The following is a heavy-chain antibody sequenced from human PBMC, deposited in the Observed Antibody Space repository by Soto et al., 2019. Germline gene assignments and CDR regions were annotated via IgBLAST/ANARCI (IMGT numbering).Heavy chain of an antibody. CDR1: GYSFTNYW. Sequence: GESLKISCKASGYSFTNYWIGWVRQMSGKGLEWMGVIYPADSNTKFSPSFQGQVTISVDKSISTAYLQWSSLKASDSAMYYCARKEYNFDGNSFGYWGQGTQVTVSS. CDR3: ARKEYNFDGNSFGY. J-gene: IGHJ4*02. CDR2: IYPADSNT. D-gene: IGHD3-9*01. V-gene: IGHV5-51*01.